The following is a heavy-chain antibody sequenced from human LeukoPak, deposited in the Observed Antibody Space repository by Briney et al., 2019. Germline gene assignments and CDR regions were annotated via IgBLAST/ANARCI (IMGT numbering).Heavy chain of an antibody. D-gene: IGHD1-7*01. V-gene: IGHV3-9*01. J-gene: IGHJ3*02. CDR2: ISWNSGSI. CDR3: AKAYDWNYEDAFDI. CDR1: GFTFGDYA. Sequence: GGSLRLSCAASGFTFGDYAMHWVRQAPGKGLEWVSGISWNSGSIGYADSVKGRFTISRDNAKNSLYLQMNSLRAEDTALYYCAKAYDWNYEDAFDIWGQGTMVTVSS.